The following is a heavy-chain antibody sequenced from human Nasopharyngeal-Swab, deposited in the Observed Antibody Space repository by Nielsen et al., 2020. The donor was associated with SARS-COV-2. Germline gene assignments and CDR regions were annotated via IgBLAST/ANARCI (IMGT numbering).Heavy chain of an antibody. CDR2: IIPYLNSA. Sequence: SVKVSCKASRGTFSSYGINWVRLAPGQGPEWMGRIIPYLNSAHYTQKFQARFTITADKSTTTAYMELSSLTSEDTAIYYCAILRRGYGDTDYWGPGTLVTVSS. D-gene: IGHD4-17*01. CDR3: AILRRGYGDTDY. J-gene: IGHJ4*02. CDR1: RGTFSSYG. V-gene: IGHV1-69*04.